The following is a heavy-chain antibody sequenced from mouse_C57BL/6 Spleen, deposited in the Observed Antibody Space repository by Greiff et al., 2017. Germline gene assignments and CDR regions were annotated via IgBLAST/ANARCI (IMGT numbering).Heavy chain of an antibody. CDR3: GRLGNYAMDY. CDR2: IYPGDGDT. V-gene: IGHV1-82*01. CDR1: GYAFSSSW. Sequence: VQLQQSGPELVKPGASVKISCKASGYAFSSSWMNWVKQRPGKGLEWIGRIYPGDGDTNYNGKFKGKATLTADKSSSTAYMQLSSLTSEDAAVYFCGRLGNYAMDYWGQGTSVTVSS. J-gene: IGHJ4*01.